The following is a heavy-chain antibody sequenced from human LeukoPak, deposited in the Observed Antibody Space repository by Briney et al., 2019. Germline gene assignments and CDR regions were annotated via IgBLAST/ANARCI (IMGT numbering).Heavy chain of an antibody. V-gene: IGHV5-51*01. CDR3: ARAPTNYYDSSGYCFDY. CDR2: IYPGDSDT. Sequence: GESLKTSCKGSGYSFTSYWIGWVRQMPGKGLEWMGIIYPGDSDTRYSPSFQGQVTISADKSISTAYLQWSSLKASDTAMYYCARAPTNYYDSSGYCFDYWGQGTLVTVSS. CDR1: GYSFTSYW. D-gene: IGHD3-22*01. J-gene: IGHJ4*02.